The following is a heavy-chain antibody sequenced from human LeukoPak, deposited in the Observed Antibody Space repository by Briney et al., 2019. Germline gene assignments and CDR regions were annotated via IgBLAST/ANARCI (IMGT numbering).Heavy chain of an antibody. J-gene: IGHJ5*02. CDR3: AKDAVVVPAAIGDWFDP. Sequence: GGSLRLSCEASGFTFSSSAMNWVRQAPGQGLEWVSSISVSGDRTYYADSVKGRFTISRDNSKNTLYLQMNSLRAEDTAVYYCAKDAVVVPAAIGDWFDPWGQGTLVTVSS. D-gene: IGHD2-2*01. V-gene: IGHV3-23*01. CDR1: GFTFSSSA. CDR2: ISVSGDRT.